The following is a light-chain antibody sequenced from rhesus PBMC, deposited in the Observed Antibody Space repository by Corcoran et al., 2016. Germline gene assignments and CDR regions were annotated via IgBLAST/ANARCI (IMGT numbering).Light chain of an antibody. CDR3: QQSSNLWT. CDR2: GAT. J-gene: IGKJ1*01. CDR1: QSVGSY. Sequence: ETVVTQSPATLSLSPGERATLSCRASQSVGSYLAWYQQKPGQAPRLLIYGATSRATGIPDRFSGSGSGKDFTLTISSREPEDVGVYYCQQSSNLWTFGQGTKVEIK. V-gene: IGKV3-24*04.